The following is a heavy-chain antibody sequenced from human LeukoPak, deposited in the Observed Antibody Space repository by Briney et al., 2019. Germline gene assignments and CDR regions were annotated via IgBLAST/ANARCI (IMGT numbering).Heavy chain of an antibody. Sequence: GSLRLSCAASGFTVSSNYMSWVRQPPGKGLEWIGEINHSGSTNYNPSLKSRVTISVDTSKNQFSLKLSSVTAADTAVYYCARGRVGGVVPAARLFEYWGQGTLVTVSS. CDR2: INHSGST. CDR3: ARGRVGGVVPAARLFEY. V-gene: IGHV4-34*01. D-gene: IGHD2-2*01. J-gene: IGHJ4*02. CDR1: GFTVSSNY.